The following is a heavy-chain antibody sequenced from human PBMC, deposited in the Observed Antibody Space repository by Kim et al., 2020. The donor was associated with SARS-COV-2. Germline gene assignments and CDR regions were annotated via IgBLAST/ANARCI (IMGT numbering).Heavy chain of an antibody. V-gene: IGHV3-21*01. CDR2: ISSSSSYI. CDR1: GFTFSSYS. J-gene: IGHJ3*02. Sequence: GGSLRLSCAASGFTFSSYSMNWVRQAPGKGLEWVSSISSSSSYIYYADSVKGRFTISRDNAKNSLYLQMNSLRAEDTAVYYCARARVEMATVTDAFDIWGQGTMVTVSS. D-gene: IGHD4-4*01. CDR3: ARARVEMATVTDAFDI.